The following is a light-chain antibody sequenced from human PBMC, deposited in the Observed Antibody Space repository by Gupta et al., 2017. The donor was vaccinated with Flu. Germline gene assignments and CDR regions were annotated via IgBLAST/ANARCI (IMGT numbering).Light chain of an antibody. J-gene: IGKJ4*01. CDR2: DAS. Sequence: PATLSLSPGERATLSCRASQSVSIYLAWYQQKPGQAPRLLIYDASNRATGIPARFSGSGSGTDFTLTISSLEPEDFAVYYCQQRSNWPRTFGGGTKVEIK. CDR3: QQRSNWPRT. CDR1: QSVSIY. V-gene: IGKV3-11*01.